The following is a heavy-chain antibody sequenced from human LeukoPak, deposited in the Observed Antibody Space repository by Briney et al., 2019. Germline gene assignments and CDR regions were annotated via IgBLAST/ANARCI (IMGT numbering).Heavy chain of an antibody. CDR2: IYYSGST. D-gene: IGHD4-17*01. J-gene: IGHJ6*02. CDR1: GGFISSSRYY. V-gene: IGHV4-39*02. Sequence: KPSETLSLTCTVSGGFISSSRYYWGWIRQPPGKGLEWIGSIYYSGSTYYNPSLKSRLTISVDTSKNQFSLKLSSVTAADTAVYYCAREDYGDYSYYYYYGMDVWGQGTTVTVSS. CDR3: AREDYGDYSYYYYYGMDV.